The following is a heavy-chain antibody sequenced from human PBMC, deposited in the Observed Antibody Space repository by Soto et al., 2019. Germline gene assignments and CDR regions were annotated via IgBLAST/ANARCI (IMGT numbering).Heavy chain of an antibody. CDR3: AGDVI. Sequence: EVQLVESGGGLFQPGGSLRLSCAASGFTFSNFWMSWVRQAPGEGLEWVASIKSDGSERSHVDAVRGRFSISRDNARNSLFMQMNSVIFDEAAGYYCAGDVIWGQGSLVTVSS. J-gene: IGHJ4*02. CDR1: GFTFSNFW. V-gene: IGHV3-7*05. CDR2: IKSDGSER.